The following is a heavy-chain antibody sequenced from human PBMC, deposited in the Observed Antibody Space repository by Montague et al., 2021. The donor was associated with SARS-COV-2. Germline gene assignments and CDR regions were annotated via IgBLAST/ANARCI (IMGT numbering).Heavy chain of an antibody. CDR1: GDSISTYY. J-gene: IGHJ6*02. CDR2: FYYSGST. D-gene: IGHD3-9*01. V-gene: IGHV4-59*01. Sequence: SETLSLTCTVSGDSISTYYWTWIRQPPGKGLEWIGYFYYSGSTSYNSSLKSRLTISGDTSKNQFSLNLTSVTAADTAVCFCVRATRRGVDSDDYYYYKGMDVWGQGTTVTVSS. CDR3: VRATRRGVDSDDYYYYKGMDV.